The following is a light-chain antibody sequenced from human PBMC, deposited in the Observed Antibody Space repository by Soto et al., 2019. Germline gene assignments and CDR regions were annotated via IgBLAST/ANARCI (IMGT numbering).Light chain of an antibody. CDR3: MQALQTPRT. Sequence: IVMNQSPLSLPVTPGEPASISCKSSQSILHSNGYYYLDWYVLKPGQSPQLLIYLGSNRASGVPDRFSGSGSGTDFTLKISRVEAEDVGVYYCMQALQTPRTFGQGTKVEIK. J-gene: IGKJ1*01. V-gene: IGKV2-28*01. CDR1: QSILHSNGYYY. CDR2: LGS.